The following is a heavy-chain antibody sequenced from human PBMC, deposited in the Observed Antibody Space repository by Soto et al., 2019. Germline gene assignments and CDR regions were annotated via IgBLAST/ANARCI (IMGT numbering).Heavy chain of an antibody. D-gene: IGHD5-12*01. CDR2: IDPSDSYT. Sequence: PGESLKISCKGSGYSFTSYLISWVRQMPGKGLEWMGRIDPSDSYTNYSPSFQGHVTISADKSISTAYLQWSSLKASDTAMYYCARVDRDAFDIWGQGTMVTVSS. V-gene: IGHV5-10-1*01. J-gene: IGHJ3*02. CDR1: GYSFTSYL. CDR3: ARVDRDAFDI.